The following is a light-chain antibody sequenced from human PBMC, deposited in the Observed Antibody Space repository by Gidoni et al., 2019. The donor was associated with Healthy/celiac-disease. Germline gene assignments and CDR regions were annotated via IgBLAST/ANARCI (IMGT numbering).Light chain of an antibody. CDR3: QQRSNWPRLT. J-gene: IGKJ4*01. CDR1: QSVSSY. Sequence: EIVLTQSPATLSLSPGERATLSCRASQSVSSYLAWYHQKPGQAPTLLIYDASNRATGIPARFSGSGSGTDFTLTISGLEPEDFAVYYCQQRSNWPRLTFGEGTKVKIK. CDR2: DAS. V-gene: IGKV3-11*01.